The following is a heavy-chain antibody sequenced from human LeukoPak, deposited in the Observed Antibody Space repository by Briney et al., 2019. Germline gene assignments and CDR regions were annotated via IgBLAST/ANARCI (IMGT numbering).Heavy chain of an antibody. D-gene: IGHD3-10*01. CDR2: ITWNSGTI. Sequence: GGSLRLSCAASGFTFSSYSMNWVRQAPGKGLEWVSGITWNSGTIGYADSVKGRFTISRDNAKNSLYLQMNSLRAEDTALYYCARGYYAASVRFDYWGRGTLVTVSS. CDR1: GFTFSSYS. CDR3: ARGYYAASVRFDY. J-gene: IGHJ4*02. V-gene: IGHV3-9*01.